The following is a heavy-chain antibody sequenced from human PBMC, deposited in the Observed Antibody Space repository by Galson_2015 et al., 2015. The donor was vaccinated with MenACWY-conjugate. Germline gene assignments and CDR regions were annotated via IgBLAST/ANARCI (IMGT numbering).Heavy chain of an antibody. CDR1: GFTFNNYW. D-gene: IGHD1-1*01. V-gene: IGHV3-74*01. CDR3: ARDNNWSFDP. J-gene: IGHJ5*02. Sequence: SLRLSCAASGFTFNNYWMHWVRQPPGKGLEWISYIKADGSFSTYADSVKGRFTISTDNAKNMVYLQMDGLGDEDTAVYFCARDNNWSFDPWGQRTLVPRSS. CDR2: IKADGSFS.